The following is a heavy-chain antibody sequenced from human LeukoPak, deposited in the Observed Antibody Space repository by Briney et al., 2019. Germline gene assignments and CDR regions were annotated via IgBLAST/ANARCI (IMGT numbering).Heavy chain of an antibody. D-gene: IGHD5-12*01. CDR3: TKGLALVAKSGLFDY. Sequence: GGSLRLSCAASGFTFDDYTMHWVRQAPEKGLEWVSLISWDGGSTYYADSVKGRFTISRDNSKNSLYLQMNSLRTEDTALYYCTKGLALVAKSGLFDYWGQGTLVTVSS. CDR2: ISWDGGST. V-gene: IGHV3-43*01. CDR1: GFTFDDYT. J-gene: IGHJ4*02.